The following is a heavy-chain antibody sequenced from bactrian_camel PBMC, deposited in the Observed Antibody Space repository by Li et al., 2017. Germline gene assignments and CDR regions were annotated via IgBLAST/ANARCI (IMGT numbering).Heavy chain of an antibody. CDR1: KYTYTSNC. J-gene: IGHJ4*01. D-gene: IGHD8*01. CDR2: IVTLTNSP. V-gene: IGHV3S1*01. Sequence: QLVESGGGSVQAGGSLRLSCAASKYTYTSNCMGWFRQAPGKEREGLAAIVTLTNSPAYADSVKGRFTISKDNANNTLYLQMNNLKPEDTAMYYCAAGFVGRANWENRYAYNHWGQGTQVTVS. CDR3: AAGFVGRANWENRYAYNH.